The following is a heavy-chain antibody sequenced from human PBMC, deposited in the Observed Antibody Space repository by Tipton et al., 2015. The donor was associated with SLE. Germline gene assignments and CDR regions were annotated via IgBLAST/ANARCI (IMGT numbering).Heavy chain of an antibody. CDR3: ARDLTGTIGSAIYGMDV. V-gene: IGHV4-59*02. J-gene: IGHJ6*02. D-gene: IGHD1-1*01. CDR1: GGSVSSNY. CDR2: IHYSGNT. Sequence: TLSLTCTVSGGSVSSNYWTWIRQPPGKGLEWIAYIHYSGNTNYNPSLKSRVTISLDTSKNQFSLKLSSVTAADTAVYYCARDLTGTIGSAIYGMDVWGQGTTVTVSS.